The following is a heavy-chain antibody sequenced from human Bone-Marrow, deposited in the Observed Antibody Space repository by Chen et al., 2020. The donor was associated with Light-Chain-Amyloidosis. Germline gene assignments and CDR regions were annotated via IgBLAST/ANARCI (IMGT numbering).Heavy chain of an antibody. D-gene: IGHD6-13*01. J-gene: IGHJ4*02. CDR2: ISYDGYT. Sequence: QLQLQESGPGLVKPSETLSHTCTVSGDSIRGTNYYWGWIRQPPGEGLEWIGTISYDGYTYYNPSLKSRVTISLDTSKNQVSLKLSSVTAADTAVYYCAREIRLATPAAVTPDYWGQGTLVTVSS. CDR1: GDSIRGTNYY. V-gene: IGHV4-39*07. CDR3: AREIRLATPAAVTPDY.